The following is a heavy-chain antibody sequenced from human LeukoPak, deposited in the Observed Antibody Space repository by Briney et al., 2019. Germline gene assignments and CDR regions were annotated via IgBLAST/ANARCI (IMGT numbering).Heavy chain of an antibody. J-gene: IGHJ3*02. D-gene: IGHD1-26*01. CDR2: ISSSSSYI. V-gene: IGHV3-21*01. CDR3: ARDGGLYSGSYWGAFDI. CDR1: GFTFSSYS. Sequence: GGLVKPGGSLRLSCAASGFTFSSYSMNWVRQAPGKGLEWVSSISSSSSYIYYADSVKGRFTISRDNAKNSLYLQMNSLRAEDTAVYYCARDGGLYSGSYWGAFDIWGQGTMVTVSS.